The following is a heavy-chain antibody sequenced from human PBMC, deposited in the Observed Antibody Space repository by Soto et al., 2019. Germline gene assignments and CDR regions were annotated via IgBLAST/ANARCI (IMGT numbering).Heavy chain of an antibody. CDR3: ARSVAYGMDV. CDR1: GFTFSSYA. D-gene: IGHD5-12*01. V-gene: IGHV3-30-3*01. Sequence: GGSLRLSCAASGFTFSSYAMHWVRQAPGKGLEWVAVISYDGSNKYYADSVKGRFTTSRDNSKNTLYLQMNSLRAEDTAVYYWARSVAYGMDVWGQATTVTLSS. J-gene: IGHJ6*02. CDR2: ISYDGSNK.